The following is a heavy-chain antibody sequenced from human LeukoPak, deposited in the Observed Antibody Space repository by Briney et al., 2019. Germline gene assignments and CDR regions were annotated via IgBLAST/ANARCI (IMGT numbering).Heavy chain of an antibody. D-gene: IGHD2-15*01. J-gene: IGHJ2*01. V-gene: IGHV4-61*10. CDR3: ARQGSARLWYFDL. CDR2: IFYSGST. Sequence: PSQTLSLTYTVSGNSISSGDNYWSWIRQPAGKGLEWIGNIFYSGSTYYSPSLRSRVTISLDTSRNQFSLKLSSVTAADTAVYYCARQGSARLWYFDLWGRGTLVTVSS. CDR1: GNSISSGDNY.